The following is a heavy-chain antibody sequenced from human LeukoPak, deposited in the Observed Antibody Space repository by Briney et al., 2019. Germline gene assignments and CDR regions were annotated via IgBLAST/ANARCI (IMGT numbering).Heavy chain of an antibody. Sequence: PSETLSLTCAVSGGSISSSNWWSWVRQPPGKGLEWIGEIYHSGSTNYNPSLKSRVTISVDKSKNQFSPKLSSVTAADTAVYYCARVVYDYVWGSYRYLDYWGQGTLVTVSS. J-gene: IGHJ4*02. CDR1: GGSISSSNW. CDR2: IYHSGST. V-gene: IGHV4-4*02. CDR3: ARVVYDYVWGSYRYLDY. D-gene: IGHD3-16*02.